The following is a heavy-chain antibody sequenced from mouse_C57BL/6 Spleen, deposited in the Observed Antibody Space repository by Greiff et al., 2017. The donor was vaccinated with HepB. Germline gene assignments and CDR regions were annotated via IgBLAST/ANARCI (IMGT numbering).Heavy chain of an antibody. D-gene: IGHD2-4*01. CDR1: GFTFSSYG. CDR2: ISSGGSYT. J-gene: IGHJ3*01. Sequence: EVQRVESGGDLVKPGGSLKLSCAASGFTFSSYGMSWVRQTPDKRLEWVATISSGGSYTYYPDSVKGRFTISRDNAKNTLYLQMSSLKSEDTAMYYCARQDYEYSSWFAYWGQGTLVTVSA. V-gene: IGHV5-6*01. CDR3: ARQDYEYSSWFAY.